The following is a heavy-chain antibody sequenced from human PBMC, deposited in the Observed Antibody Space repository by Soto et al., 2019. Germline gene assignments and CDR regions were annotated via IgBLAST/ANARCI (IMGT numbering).Heavy chain of an antibody. D-gene: IGHD6-13*01. J-gene: IGHJ5*02. CDR3: ARAPPGQQQLGNWFDP. V-gene: IGHV4-34*01. CDR2: INHSGST. CDR1: GGSFSGYY. Sequence: SETLSLTCAVYGGSFSGYYWSWIRQPPGKGLEWIGEINHSGSTNYNPSLKSRVTISVDTSKNQFSLKLSSVTAADTAVYYCARAPPGQQQLGNWFDPWGQGTLVTVSS.